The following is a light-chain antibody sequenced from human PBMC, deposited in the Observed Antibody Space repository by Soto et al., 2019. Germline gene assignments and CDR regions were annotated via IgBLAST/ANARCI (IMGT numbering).Light chain of an antibody. J-gene: IGLJ2*01. V-gene: IGLV1-40*01. CDR1: SSNIGADYD. CDR3: QSSDSSLSASVV. CDR2: GNS. Sequence: QSVLTQPPSVSGAPGQRVTISCTGSSSNIGADYDVHWYQQLPGTAPKLLIYGNSNRPSGVPDRFSGSKSGTSASLAITGLQAEDEADYYCQSSDSSLSASVVFGGGTKVTVL.